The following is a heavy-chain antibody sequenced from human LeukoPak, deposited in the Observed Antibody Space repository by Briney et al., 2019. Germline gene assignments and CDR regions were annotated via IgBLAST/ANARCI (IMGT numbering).Heavy chain of an antibody. CDR2: IYYSGST. CDR3: ARYAGSYYDSSGTNWFDP. D-gene: IGHD3-22*01. Sequence: SETLSLTCTVSGGSISSYYWSWIRQPPGKGLEWIGYIYYSGSTNYNPSLKSRVTISVDTSKNQFSLKLSSVTAADTAVYYCARYAGSYYDSSGTNWFDPWGQGTLVTVSS. CDR1: GGSISSYY. V-gene: IGHV4-59*01. J-gene: IGHJ5*02.